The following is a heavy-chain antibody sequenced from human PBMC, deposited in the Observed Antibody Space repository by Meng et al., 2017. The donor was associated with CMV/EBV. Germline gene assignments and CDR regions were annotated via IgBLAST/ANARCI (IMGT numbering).Heavy chain of an antibody. V-gene: IGHV4-61*01. CDR3: ARDVNGWYWLDY. Sequence: TVSGGSVSSGSYYWSWIRQPPGKGLEWIGYIYYSGSTNYNPSLKSRVTISVDTSKNQFSLKLSSVTAADTAVYYCARDVNGWYWLDYWGQGTLVTVSS. J-gene: IGHJ4*02. CDR2: IYYSGST. D-gene: IGHD6-19*01. CDR1: GGSVSSGSYY.